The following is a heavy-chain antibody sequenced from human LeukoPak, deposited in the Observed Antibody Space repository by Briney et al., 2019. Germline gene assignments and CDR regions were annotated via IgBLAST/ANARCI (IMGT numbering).Heavy chain of an antibody. CDR1: GGSISSSNW. V-gene: IGHV4-4*02. D-gene: IGHD1-26*01. Sequence: SGTLSLACAVSGGSISSSNWWSWVRQPPGKGLEWIGEIYHSGSTNYNPSLKSRVTISVDKSKNQFSLKLSSVTAADTAVYYCARVVGATTYYYYGMDVWGQGTTLTVSS. CDR3: ARVVGATTYYYYGMDV. J-gene: IGHJ6*02. CDR2: IYHSGST.